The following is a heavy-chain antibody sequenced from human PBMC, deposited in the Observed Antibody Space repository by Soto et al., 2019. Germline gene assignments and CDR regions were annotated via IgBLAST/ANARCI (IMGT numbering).Heavy chain of an antibody. CDR2: INPSGGST. D-gene: IGHD2-2*01. CDR1: GYTFTSYY. V-gene: IGHV1-46*03. CDR3: AREPDIVVVPAAPFDY. J-gene: IGHJ4*02. Sequence: QVQLVQSGAEVKKPGASVKVSCKASGYTFTSYYMHWVRQAPGQGLEWMGIINPSGGSTSYAQKFQGRVTMTRDTSTSTVYMELSRLRSEDTAVYYCAREPDIVVVPAAPFDYWGQGTLVTVSS.